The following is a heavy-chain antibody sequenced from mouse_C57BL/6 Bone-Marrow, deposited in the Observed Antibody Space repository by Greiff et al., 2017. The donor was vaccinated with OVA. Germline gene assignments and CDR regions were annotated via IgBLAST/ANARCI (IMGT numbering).Heavy chain of an antibody. Sequence: DVKLVESGGGLVKPGGSLKLSCAASGFTFSSYSMSWVRQTPEKRLEWVATISDGGSYTYYPDNVQGRFTISGDNAKNTPYLQMSHLKSEDAAMYYCARDQSYDGPAWFACWGKGTLVTVSA. V-gene: IGHV5-4*01. CDR2: ISDGGSYT. J-gene: IGHJ3*01. D-gene: IGHD2-3*01. CDR3: ARDQSYDGPAWFAC. CDR1: GFTFSSYS.